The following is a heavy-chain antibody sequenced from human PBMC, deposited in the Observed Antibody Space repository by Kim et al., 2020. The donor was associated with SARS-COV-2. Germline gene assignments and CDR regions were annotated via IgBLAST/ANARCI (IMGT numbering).Heavy chain of an antibody. CDR3: ARDRRTTIFGVVIGDYYGMDV. J-gene: IGHJ6*02. V-gene: IGHV7-4-1*02. CDR1: GYTFTSYA. CDR2: VKTNTGNP. Sequence: ASVKVSCKASGYTFTSYAMNWVRQAPGQGLEWMGWVKTNTGNPTYAQGFTGRFVFSLDTSVSTAYLQISSLKAEDTAVYYCARDRRTTIFGVVIGDYYGMDVWGQGTTVTVSS. D-gene: IGHD3-3*01.